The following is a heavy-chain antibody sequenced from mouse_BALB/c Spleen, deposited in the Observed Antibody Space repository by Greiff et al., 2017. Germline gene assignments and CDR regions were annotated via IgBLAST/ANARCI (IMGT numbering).Heavy chain of an antibody. V-gene: IGHV1-7*01. CDR3: ARPGEEDSSGFFAY. CDR2: INPSTGYT. D-gene: IGHD3-2*01. CDR1: GYTFTSYW. J-gene: IGHJ3*01. Sequence: VKLVESGAELAKPGASVKMSCKASGYTFTSYWMHWVNQRPGQGLEWIGYINPSTGYTEYNQKFKDKATLTADKSSSTAYMQLSSLTSEDSAVYYCARPGEEDSSGFFAYWGQGTLVTVSA.